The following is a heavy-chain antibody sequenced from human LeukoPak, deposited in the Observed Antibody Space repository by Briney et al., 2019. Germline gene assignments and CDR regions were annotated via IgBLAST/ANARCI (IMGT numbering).Heavy chain of an antibody. CDR2: ISSSSSYI. V-gene: IGHV3-21*01. D-gene: IGHD2-2*01. Sequence: PGGSLRLSCAASGFTFSNYYMNWVRQVLGKGLEWVSSISSSSSYIYYADSVKGRFTISRDNAKNSLYLQMNSLRAEDTAVYYCAAIRYCSSTSCYLPWGQGTLVTVSS. J-gene: IGHJ5*02. CDR1: GFTFSNYY. CDR3: AAIRYCSSTSCYLP.